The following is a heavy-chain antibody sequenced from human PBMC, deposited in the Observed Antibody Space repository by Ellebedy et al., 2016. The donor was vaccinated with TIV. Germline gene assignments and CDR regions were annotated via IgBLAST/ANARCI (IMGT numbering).Heavy chain of an antibody. V-gene: IGHV3-23*01. CDR3: ARDLSYFDSTAYYLDY. CDR1: GFTFSSYA. D-gene: IGHD3-22*01. Sequence: GGSLRLXXAASGFTFSSYAMSWVRQAPGKGLEWVSAISGSGGSTYYADSVKGRFTISRDNSKNTLYLQMNSLRAEDTAVYYCARDLSYFDSTAYYLDYWGQGTLVTVSS. CDR2: ISGSGGST. J-gene: IGHJ4*02.